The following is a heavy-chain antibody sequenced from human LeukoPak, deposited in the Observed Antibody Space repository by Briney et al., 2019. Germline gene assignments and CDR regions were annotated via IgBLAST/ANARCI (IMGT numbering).Heavy chain of an antibody. D-gene: IGHD3-10*01. CDR3: ARDATVRGPYGGHHFYSYMDV. Sequence: GASVKVSCKASGYTFTRYYMHWVRQAPGQGLEWMGLINPTGGSTGYAQKFQGRVTMTRDMSTSTDYMELSSLRSEDTAIYYCARDATVRGPYGGHHFYSYMDVWGKGTTVTISS. V-gene: IGHV1-46*01. CDR1: GYTFTRYY. J-gene: IGHJ6*03. CDR2: INPTGGST.